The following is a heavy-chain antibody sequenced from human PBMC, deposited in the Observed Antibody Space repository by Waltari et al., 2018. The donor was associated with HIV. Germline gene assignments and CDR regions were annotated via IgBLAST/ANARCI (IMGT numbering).Heavy chain of an antibody. V-gene: IGHV3-33*01. D-gene: IGHD2-2*01. CDR3: ARADIVLVPATPMIYYYYGMDV. Sequence: QVQLVESGGGVVQPGRSLRLSCAASGFTFSEYGMHWVRQAPGKGLGWVEVIWYDGSYECYADSVKGRFTISRENSRNTLYLQMDSLRAEDTALYYCARADIVLVPATPMIYYYYGMDVWGQGTTVTVSS. CDR2: IWYDGSYE. CDR1: GFTFSEYG. J-gene: IGHJ6*02.